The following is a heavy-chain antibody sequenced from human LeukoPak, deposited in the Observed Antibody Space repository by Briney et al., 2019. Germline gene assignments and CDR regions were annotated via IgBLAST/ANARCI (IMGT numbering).Heavy chain of an antibody. CDR3: ARIYNSGYHHDAFDI. V-gene: IGHV4-59*01. CDR1: GGSISNYF. CDR2: IFYNGNT. D-gene: IGHD3-22*01. Sequence: SETLSLTCTVSGGSISNYFWSWIRQPPGKGLEWIGYIFYNGNTNYNPSLESRVTISVDTSKDQFSLKLSSVTAADTAMYYCARIYNSGYHHDAFDIWGQGTMVTVSS. J-gene: IGHJ3*02.